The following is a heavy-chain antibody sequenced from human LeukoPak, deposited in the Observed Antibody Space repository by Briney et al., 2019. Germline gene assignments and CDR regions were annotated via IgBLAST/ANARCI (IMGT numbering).Heavy chain of an antibody. Sequence: SETLSLTCAVYGGSFSGYYWSWIRQPPGKGLEWIGEINHSGSTNYNPSLKSRVTISVDTSKNQFSLKLSSVTAADTAAYYCARGGVGYSSSWFDYWGQGTLVTVSS. V-gene: IGHV4-34*01. CDR1: GGSFSGYY. CDR3: ARGGVGYSSSWFDY. J-gene: IGHJ4*02. D-gene: IGHD6-13*01. CDR2: INHSGST.